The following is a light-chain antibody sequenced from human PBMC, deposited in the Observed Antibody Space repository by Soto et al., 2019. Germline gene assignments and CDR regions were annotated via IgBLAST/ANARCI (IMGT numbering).Light chain of an antibody. Sequence: QSALPQPPSASGSPGHSVTISCTGTSSDVGGYNYVSWYQQLPGTAPKLLIYRNNQRPSGVPDRFSDSKSGTSASLAISGLRSEDEADYYCAAWDDSLSAYVFGTGNKVTVL. CDR2: RNN. J-gene: IGLJ1*01. CDR3: AAWDDSLSAYV. CDR1: SSDVGGYNY. V-gene: IGLV1-47*01.